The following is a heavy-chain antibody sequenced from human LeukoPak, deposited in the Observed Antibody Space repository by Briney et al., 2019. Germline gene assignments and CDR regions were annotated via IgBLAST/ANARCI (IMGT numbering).Heavy chain of an antibody. V-gene: IGHV4-61*02. CDR1: GGSISSGSYY. J-gene: IGHJ4*02. Sequence: SQTLSLTCTVSGGSISSGSYYWSWIRQPAGKALEWIGRIYSSGSTNYNPSLKSRVTISVDTSKNQFSRKLSSLTAADTAVYYCARAGGYYDSSGYSSGFDYWGQGTLVTVSS. D-gene: IGHD3-22*01. CDR2: IYSSGST. CDR3: ARAGGYYDSSGYSSGFDY.